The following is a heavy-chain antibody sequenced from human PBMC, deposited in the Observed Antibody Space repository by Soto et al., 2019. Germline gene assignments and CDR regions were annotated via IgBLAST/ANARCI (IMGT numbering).Heavy chain of an antibody. D-gene: IGHD6-25*01. CDR2: IYYSGST. CDR1: GGSISSSSYY. J-gene: IGHJ6*02. V-gene: IGHV4-39*01. CDR3: ARHKPQRLRMRYYYYGMDV. Sequence: PSETLSLTCTVSGGSISSSSYYWGWIRQPPGKGLEWIGSIYYSGSTYYNPSLKSRVTISVDTSKNQFSLKLSSVTAADTAVYYCARHKPQRLRMRYYYYGMDVWGQGTTVTVSS.